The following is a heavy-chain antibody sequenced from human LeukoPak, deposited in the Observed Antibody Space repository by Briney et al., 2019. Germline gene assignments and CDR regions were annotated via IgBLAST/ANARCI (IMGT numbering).Heavy chain of an antibody. V-gene: IGHV3-7*01. J-gene: IGHJ4*02. CDR1: GFTFSTYW. Sequence: PGGSLRLSCAASGFTFSTYWMSWVRQAPGKGLELVANIKQDGSEKYYVDSVKGRFTISGDNAKNSLYLQVNSLRAEDTAVYYCARNQRRLDYWGQGTLVTVSS. CDR2: IKQDGSEK. D-gene: IGHD1-14*01. CDR3: ARNQRRLDY.